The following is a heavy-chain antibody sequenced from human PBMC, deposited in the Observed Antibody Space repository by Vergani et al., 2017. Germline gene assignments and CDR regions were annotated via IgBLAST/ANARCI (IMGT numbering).Heavy chain of an antibody. CDR2: IYHSGST. CDR1: GYSISSGYY. V-gene: IGHV4-38-2*02. Sequence: QVQLQESGPGLVKPSETLSLTCTVSGYSISSGYYWGWIRQPPGKGLEWIGSIYHSGSTYYNPSLKRRVTISVDTSKNQFSLKLSSVTAADTAVYYCAREERGYYYDSSGYDYWGQGTLVTVSS. J-gene: IGHJ4*02. CDR3: AREERGYYYDSSGYDY. D-gene: IGHD3-22*01.